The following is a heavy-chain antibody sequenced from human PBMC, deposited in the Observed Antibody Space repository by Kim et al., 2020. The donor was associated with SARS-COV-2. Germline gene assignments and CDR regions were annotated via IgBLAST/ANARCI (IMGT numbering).Heavy chain of an antibody. J-gene: IGHJ4*02. D-gene: IGHD6-13*01. V-gene: IGHV3-11*04. CDR3: ARSRFPIVGIAAAGTFFDY. Sequence: GRSTISRDNAKNSLYLQMNSRRAEDTAVYYCARSRFPIVGIAAAGTFFDYWGQGTLVTVSS.